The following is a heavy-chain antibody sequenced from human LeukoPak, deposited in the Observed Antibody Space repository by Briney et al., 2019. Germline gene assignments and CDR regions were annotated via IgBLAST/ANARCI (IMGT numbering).Heavy chain of an antibody. J-gene: IGHJ3*02. Sequence: SETLSLTCTVSGGSISSSNYYWGWIRQPPGKGLEWIGSIFYSGSTYYNPSLKSRVTISVDTSKNQFSLKLNSVTAADTAVYYCARRPDYDDSIRSPNTFDIWGQGTMVTVSS. V-gene: IGHV4-39*07. D-gene: IGHD4-17*01. CDR3: ARRPDYDDSIRSPNTFDI. CDR1: GGSISSSNYY. CDR2: IFYSGST.